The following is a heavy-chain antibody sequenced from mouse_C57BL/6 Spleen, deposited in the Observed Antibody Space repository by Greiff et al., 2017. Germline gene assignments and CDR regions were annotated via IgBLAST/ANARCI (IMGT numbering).Heavy chain of an antibody. CDR2: ISNGGGST. Sequence: EVKLVESGGGLVQPGGSLKLSCAASGFTFSDYYMYWVRQTPEKRLEWVAYISNGGGSTYYPDTVQGRFTISRDNAKNTLYLQMSRLKSEDTAMYYCARRDYGSSHYAMDYWCQGTSVTVSS. CDR1: GFTFSDYY. CDR3: ARRDYGSSHYAMDY. V-gene: IGHV5-12*01. D-gene: IGHD1-1*01. J-gene: IGHJ4*01.